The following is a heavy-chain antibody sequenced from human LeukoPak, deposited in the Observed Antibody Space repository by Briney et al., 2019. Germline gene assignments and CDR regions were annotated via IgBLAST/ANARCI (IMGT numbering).Heavy chain of an antibody. Sequence: PGGSLRLSCAASGFTFSDYYMSWVRQAPGKGLEWLSYISSRGSTISYAESVEGRFTISRDNAKNSLYLQMNSLRAEDTALYYCAKDKNYDSRGYFDYWGQGTLVTVSS. CDR1: GFTFSDYY. CDR2: ISSRGSTI. CDR3: AKDKNYDSRGYFDY. V-gene: IGHV3-11*01. J-gene: IGHJ4*02. D-gene: IGHD3-22*01.